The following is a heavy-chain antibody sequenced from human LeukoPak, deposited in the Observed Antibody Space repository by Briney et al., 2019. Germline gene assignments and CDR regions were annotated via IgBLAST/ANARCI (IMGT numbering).Heavy chain of an antibody. Sequence: PGGSLRPSCAASGFTFSSYWVSWVRQAPEKGLEWVANINQGGSEKYYVDSVRGRFTISRDNAKNSLYLQMNSLRADDTAVYYCARDVTALDSWGQGTLVTVSS. D-gene: IGHD2-2*01. V-gene: IGHV3-7*01. CDR1: GFTFSSYW. J-gene: IGHJ4*02. CDR2: INQGGSEK. CDR3: ARDVTALDS.